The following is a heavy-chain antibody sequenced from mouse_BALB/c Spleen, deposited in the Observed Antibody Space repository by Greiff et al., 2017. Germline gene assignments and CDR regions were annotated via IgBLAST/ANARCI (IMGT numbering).Heavy chain of an antibody. D-gene: IGHD2-4*01. CDR2: INSNGGST. CDR3: ARQGITTHWYFDV. CDR1: GFTFSSYY. J-gene: IGHJ1*01. Sequence: EVKLMESGGGLVKLGGSLKLSCAASGFTFSSYYMSWVRQTPEKRLELVAAINSNGGSTYYPDTVKGRFTISRDNAKNTLYLQMSSLKSEDTALYYCARQGITTHWYFDVWGAGTTVTVSS. V-gene: IGHV5-6-2*01.